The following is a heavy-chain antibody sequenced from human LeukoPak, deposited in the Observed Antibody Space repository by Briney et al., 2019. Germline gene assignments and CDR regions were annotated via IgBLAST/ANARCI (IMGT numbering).Heavy chain of an antibody. J-gene: IGHJ4*02. CDR2: IYYSGST. Sequence: MASETLSLTCTVSGGSISSYYWSWIRQPPGKGLEWIGYIYYSGSTNYNPSLKSRVSISVDTFKNQFSLKLSSVTAADTAVYYCARGAKQWGTRWGQGTLVTVSS. D-gene: IGHD4/OR15-4a*01. CDR3: ARGAKQWGTR. V-gene: IGHV4-59*08. CDR1: GGSISSYY.